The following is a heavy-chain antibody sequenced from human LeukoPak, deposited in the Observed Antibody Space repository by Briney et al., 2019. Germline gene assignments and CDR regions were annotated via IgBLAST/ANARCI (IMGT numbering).Heavy chain of an antibody. CDR1: GFTFSSYA. Sequence: GASLRLSCAASGFTFSSYAMSWVRQAPGKGLEWGSAISGSGGSTYYADSVKGRFTISRDNSKNTLYLQMNSLRAEDTAVYYCAKDHSSGWPENWFDPWGQGTLVTVSS. D-gene: IGHD6-19*01. CDR3: AKDHSSGWPENWFDP. V-gene: IGHV3-23*01. J-gene: IGHJ5*02. CDR2: ISGSGGST.